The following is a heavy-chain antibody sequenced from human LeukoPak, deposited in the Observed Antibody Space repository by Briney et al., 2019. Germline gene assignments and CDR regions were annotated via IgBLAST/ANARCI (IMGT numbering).Heavy chain of an antibody. V-gene: IGHV3-20*04. D-gene: IGHD6-19*01. CDR1: GFTFSSYW. CDR3: ARGYSSGWYRRVYFDY. J-gene: IGHJ4*02. Sequence: GGSLRLSCAASGFTFSSYWMHWVRQAPGKGLEWVSGINWNGGSTGYADSVKGRFTISRDNAKNSLYLQMNSLRAEDTALYCCARGYSSGWYRRVYFDYWGQGTLVTVSS. CDR2: INWNGGST.